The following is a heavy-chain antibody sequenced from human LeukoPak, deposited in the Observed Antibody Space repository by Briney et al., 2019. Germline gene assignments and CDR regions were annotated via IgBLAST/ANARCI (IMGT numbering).Heavy chain of an antibody. V-gene: IGHV3-53*01. CDR1: GFTVSSNS. J-gene: IGHJ4*02. CDR2: IYSGGFT. CDR3: ARGSPEPYYYDSSFDY. D-gene: IGHD3-22*01. Sequence: PGGSLRLSCTVSGFTVSSNSMSWVRQAPGKGLEWVSVIYSGGFTYYADSVKGRFTISRDNFQNILFLQMYSLRGEDTAIYYCARGSPEPYYYDSSFDYWGQGTLVTVSS.